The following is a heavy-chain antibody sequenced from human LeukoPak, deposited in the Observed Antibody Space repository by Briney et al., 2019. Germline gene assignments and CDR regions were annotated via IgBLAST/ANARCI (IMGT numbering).Heavy chain of an antibody. V-gene: IGHV3-74*01. CDR2: IDPAGTST. Sequence: GGSLRLSCAASGFRFSDYWMHWVRQAPGKGLVWVSRIDPAGTSTSHADSLRGRFTISRDNAKNTLYLQMTNLRVEDTGVYYCTRGTNDWPGDCWGQGTLVTVSS. CDR1: GFRFSDYW. CDR3: TRGTNDWPGDC. D-gene: IGHD1-1*01. J-gene: IGHJ4*02.